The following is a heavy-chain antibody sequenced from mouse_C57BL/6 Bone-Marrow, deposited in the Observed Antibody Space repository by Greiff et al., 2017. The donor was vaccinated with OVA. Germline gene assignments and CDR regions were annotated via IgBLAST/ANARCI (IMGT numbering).Heavy chain of an antibody. CDR2: IWGDGST. CDR1: GFSLTSYG. Sequence: VMLVESGPGLVAPSQSLSITCTVSGFSLTSYGVSWVRQPPGKGLEWLGVIWGDGSTHYHSALISILSLSKDNSKSQVFLKLNSLQTDDTATYYCAPYYYGSIPYAIDYWGQGTSVTVSS. CDR3: APYYYGSIPYAIDY. J-gene: IGHJ4*01. D-gene: IGHD1-1*01. V-gene: IGHV2-3*01.